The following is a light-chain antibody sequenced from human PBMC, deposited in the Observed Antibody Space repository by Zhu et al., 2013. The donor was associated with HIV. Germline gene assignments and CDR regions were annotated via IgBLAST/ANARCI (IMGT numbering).Light chain of an antibody. CDR2: AAS. J-gene: IGKJ1*01. CDR3: QQYGDSLTWA. CDR1: QSISRY. V-gene: IGKV1-39*01. Sequence: DIQMTQFPSSLSASIGDRVTITCRASQSISRYFNWYQQKAGKAPKLLIFAASTLQSGVPSRFSGSGSGTDFTLTISRVEPEDFAMYYCQQYGDSLTWAFGQGTKVEFK.